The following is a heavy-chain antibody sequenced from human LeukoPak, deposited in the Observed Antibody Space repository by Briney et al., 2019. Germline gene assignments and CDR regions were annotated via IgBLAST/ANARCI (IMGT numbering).Heavy chain of an antibody. CDR1: GSSISNYY. D-gene: IGHD2-15*01. J-gene: IGHJ5*02. CDR2: IYSTGST. CDR3: ARGGSGGLNH. V-gene: IGHV4-59*12. Sequence: ASETLSLTCSVSGSSISNYYWSWIRQSPGKGLEWIGYIYSTGSTDYHPSLKSRVTMSVDTSKNQFSLKLSSVTAADTAVYYCARGGSGGLNHWGQGTLVTVSS.